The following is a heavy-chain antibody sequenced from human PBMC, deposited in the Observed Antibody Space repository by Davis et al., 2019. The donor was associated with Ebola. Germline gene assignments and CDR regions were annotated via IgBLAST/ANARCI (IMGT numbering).Heavy chain of an antibody. V-gene: IGHV1-46*01. D-gene: IGHD1-26*01. CDR2: INPSGGST. Sequence: AASVKVSCKASGYTFTSYYMHWVRQAPGQGLEWMGIINPSGGSTNYAQKFQGRVTITADESTSTAYMELSSLRSEDTAVYYCARVGAEIFFNWFDPWGQGTLVSVSS. CDR3: ARVGAEIFFNWFDP. J-gene: IGHJ5*02. CDR1: GYTFTSYY.